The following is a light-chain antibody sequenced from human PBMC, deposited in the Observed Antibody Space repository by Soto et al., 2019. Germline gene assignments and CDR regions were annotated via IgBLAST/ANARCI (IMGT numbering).Light chain of an antibody. J-gene: IGKJ1*01. CDR3: QQYNSYPYT. Sequence: DIQMTQSPFTLSASVGDRVTITCRASQSIGSWLAWYQQKPEQATKLLFYQASSLEGEVPSRFTGRGSRTECPLTISRLPHDDFASYSIQQYNSYPYTFGQGTKLEIK. CDR1: QSIGSW. CDR2: QAS. V-gene: IGKV1-5*03.